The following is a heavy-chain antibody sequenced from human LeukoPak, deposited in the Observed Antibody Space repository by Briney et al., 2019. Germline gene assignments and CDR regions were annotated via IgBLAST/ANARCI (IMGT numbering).Heavy chain of an antibody. CDR1: GFTFSSYG. CDR3: ARGGIQLCSVLDS. V-gene: IGHV3-33*01. Sequence: PGRSLRLSCAASGFTFSSYGMHWVRQAPGKGLEWVAAIWYDGSIQYYADSVKGRFTISRDNSKNTLYLQMDSLRAEDTAVYYCARGGIQLCSVLDSWGQGTLVTVSS. J-gene: IGHJ4*02. D-gene: IGHD5-18*01. CDR2: IWYDGSIQ.